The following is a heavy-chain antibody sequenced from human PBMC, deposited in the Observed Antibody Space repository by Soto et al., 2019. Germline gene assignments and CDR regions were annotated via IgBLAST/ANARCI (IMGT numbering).Heavy chain of an antibody. CDR2: ISYDGSNK. D-gene: IGHD3-16*01. CDR3: AKGGGPLPFDY. CDR1: GFTFSSYG. J-gene: IGHJ4*02. V-gene: IGHV3-30*18. Sequence: QVQLVESGGGVVQPGRSLRLSCAASGFTFSSYGMHWVRQAPGKGLEWVAVISYDGSNKYYADSVKGRFTISRDNSKNTLYLQMNSLRAEDTAVYYCAKGGGPLPFDYWGQGTLFTVSS.